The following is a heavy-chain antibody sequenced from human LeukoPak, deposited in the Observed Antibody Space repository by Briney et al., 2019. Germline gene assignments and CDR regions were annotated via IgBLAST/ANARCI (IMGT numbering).Heavy chain of an antibody. CDR1: GFSFGSYG. D-gene: IGHD5-12*01. J-gene: IGHJ4*02. CDR2: IRYDGSNK. Sequence: GGSLRLSCAASGFSFGSYGMHWVRQAPGKGLEWVSFIRYDGSNKYYADSMKGRFTISRDNSKNTLYLQMTSLRAGDTAVYYCAKDRQRTIVDTTYFDSWDQGTLVTVSS. V-gene: IGHV3-30*02. CDR3: AKDRQRTIVDTTYFDS.